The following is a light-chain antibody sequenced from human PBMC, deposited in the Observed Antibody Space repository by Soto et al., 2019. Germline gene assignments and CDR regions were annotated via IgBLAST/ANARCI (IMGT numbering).Light chain of an antibody. Sequence: QSALTQPASVSGSPGQSITISCTGTSRDVGAYTHVSWYQQHPGKAPKLMIYEVFNRPSGISNRFSASKSGNTASLTISGIQAEDEADYYCSSYTTSTTWVFGGGTKLTVL. CDR1: SRDVGAYTH. J-gene: IGLJ3*02. CDR2: EVF. CDR3: SSYTTSTTWV. V-gene: IGLV2-14*01.